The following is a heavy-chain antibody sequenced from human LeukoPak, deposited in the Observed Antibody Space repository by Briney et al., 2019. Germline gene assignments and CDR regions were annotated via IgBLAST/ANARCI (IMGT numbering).Heavy chain of an antibody. CDR2: ISAYNGNT. CDR1: GYTFTSYG. Sequence: ASVKVSCKASGYTFTSYGISWVRQAPGQGLEWMGWISAYNGNTNYAQKLQGRVTMTTDTSTSTAYMELRSLRSDDTAVYYCARDIVVVVAGTFGNAFDTWGQGTMVTVSS. CDR3: ARDIVVVVAGTFGNAFDT. V-gene: IGHV1-18*01. D-gene: IGHD2-15*01. J-gene: IGHJ3*02.